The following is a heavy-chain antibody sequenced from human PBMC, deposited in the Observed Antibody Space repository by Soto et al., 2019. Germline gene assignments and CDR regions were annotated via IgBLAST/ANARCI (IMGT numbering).Heavy chain of an antibody. V-gene: IGHV3-30*18. CDR1: GFMFSSYG. D-gene: IGHD2-2*01. CDR2: ISYGGTYK. Sequence: QAQLVESGGGVVQPGRSLRLSCAASGFMFSSYGIHWVRQAPGRGLEWVAVISYGGTYKYYADSVKGRFTLSRDNSENTVSLQMNSLRPEDTAVYYCAKQYTDLVIGAFDVWGPGAMVTVSS. J-gene: IGHJ3*01. CDR3: AKQYTDLVIGAFDV.